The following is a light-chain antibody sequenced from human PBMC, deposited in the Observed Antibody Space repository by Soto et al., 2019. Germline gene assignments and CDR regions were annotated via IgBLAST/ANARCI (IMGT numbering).Light chain of an antibody. V-gene: IGLV1-47*02. CDR2: SNT. Sequence: QSVLTQPPSASGTPGQRVTISCSGGSYNVGKNLVYWYQQRPGTAPKLIIYSNTNRPSGVPDRFSGSKSGTSASLAITGLQAEDEAVYYCQSYDFSLSGSLVFGGGTKLTVL. CDR1: SYNVGKNL. CDR3: QSYDFSLSGSLV. J-gene: IGLJ2*01.